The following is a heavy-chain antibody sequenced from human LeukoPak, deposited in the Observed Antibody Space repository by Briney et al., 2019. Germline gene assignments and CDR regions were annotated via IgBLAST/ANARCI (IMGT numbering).Heavy chain of an antibody. D-gene: IGHD6-6*01. CDR1: GGSFSGYY. Sequence: SSETLSLTCAVYGGSFSGYYWSWIRQPPGKGLEWIGEINHSGSTNYNPSLKSRVTISVDTSKNQFSLKLSSVTAADTAVYYCAHGAVAARPGWFDPWGQGTLVTVSS. V-gene: IGHV4-34*01. CDR2: INHSGST. CDR3: AHGAVAARPGWFDP. J-gene: IGHJ5*02.